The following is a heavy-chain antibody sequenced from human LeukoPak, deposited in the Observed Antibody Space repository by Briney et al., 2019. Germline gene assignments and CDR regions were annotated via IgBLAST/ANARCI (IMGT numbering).Heavy chain of an antibody. Sequence: KPSETLSLTSAVYGGSFCGYYGSWIRQPPGKGLEWIGEINHSENTNYNPSLKSRVNISVDTSKNQFSLKLSSVTAADTAVYYCARGRRIMGYYYYMDVWGKGTTVTVSS. CDR2: INHSENT. CDR3: ARGRRIMGYYYYMDV. D-gene: IGHD3-16*01. V-gene: IGHV4-34*01. CDR1: GGSFCGYY. J-gene: IGHJ6*03.